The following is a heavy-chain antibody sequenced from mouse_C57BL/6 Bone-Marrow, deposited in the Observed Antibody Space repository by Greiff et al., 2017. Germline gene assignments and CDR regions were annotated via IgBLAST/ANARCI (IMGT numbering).Heavy chain of an antibody. J-gene: IGHJ2*01. CDR1: GYTFTSYW. CDR3: ARSGPLGRRFNY. CDR2: IYPTSGRT. V-gene: IGHV1-55*01. D-gene: IGHD4-1*01. Sequence: QVQLQQPGAELVKPGASAKMSCKAFGYTFTSYWITWVKQRPGQGLEWIGDIYPTSGRTNYNEKFKSKAILTVDTSSNTAYMQLSSLTSEDSAVLHCARSGPLGRRFNYWRQGSTLTDSS.